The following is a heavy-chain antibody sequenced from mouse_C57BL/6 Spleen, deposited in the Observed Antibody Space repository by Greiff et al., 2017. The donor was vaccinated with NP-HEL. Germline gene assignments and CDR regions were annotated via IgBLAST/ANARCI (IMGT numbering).Heavy chain of an antibody. CDR1: GFTFSDYG. Sequence: DVHLVESGGGLVKPGGSLKLSCAASGFTFSDYGMHWVRQAPEKGLEWVAYISSGSSTIYYADTVKGRFTISRDNAKNTLFLQMTSLRSEDTAMYYCARPPPDYYGSSYFDYWGQGTTLTVSS. J-gene: IGHJ2*01. V-gene: IGHV5-17*01. CDR2: ISSGSSTI. CDR3: ARPPPDYYGSSYFDY. D-gene: IGHD1-1*01.